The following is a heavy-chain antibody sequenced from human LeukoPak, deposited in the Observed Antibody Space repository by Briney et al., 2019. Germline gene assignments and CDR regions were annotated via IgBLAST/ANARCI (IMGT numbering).Heavy chain of an antibody. CDR3: ARVGIRFLEQYYFDY. V-gene: IGHV3-21*01. D-gene: IGHD3-3*01. Sequence: GGSLRLSCAASGFTFSSYSMNWVRQAPGKGLEWVSSISSSSSYIYYADSVKGRFTISRDNAKNSLYLQMNSLRAEDTAVYYCARVGIRFLEQYYFDYWSQGTLVTVSS. CDR1: GFTFSSYS. CDR2: ISSSSSYI. J-gene: IGHJ4*02.